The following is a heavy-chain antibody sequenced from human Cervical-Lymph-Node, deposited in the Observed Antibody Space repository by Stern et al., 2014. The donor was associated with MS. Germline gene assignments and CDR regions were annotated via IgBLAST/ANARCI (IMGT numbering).Heavy chain of an antibody. CDR3: TRALRIADRPSPGGHWFDP. CDR2: INPKSGST. V-gene: IGHV1-2*02. Sequence: QVQLVQSGAEVEKPGASVKVSCKASGYIFTDYYLHWVRQAPGQGLEWMGRINPKSGSTSYAQSFQGRVTLTRDTSITTAYMDLSRLTSDDTAVYYCTRALRIADRPSPGGHWFDPWGQGTLVIVSS. J-gene: IGHJ5*02. D-gene: IGHD6-6*01. CDR1: GYIFTDYY.